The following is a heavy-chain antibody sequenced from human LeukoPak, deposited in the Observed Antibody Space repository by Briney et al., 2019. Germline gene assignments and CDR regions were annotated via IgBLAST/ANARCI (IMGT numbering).Heavy chain of an antibody. Sequence: GGSLRLSCAASGFTFSSYEMNWVRQAPGKGLEWVSYISSSGSTIYYADSVKGRFTISRDNAKNSLYLQMNSLRAEDTAVYYCARDGSYSLLYVWGQGTLVTVSS. V-gene: IGHV3-48*03. CDR1: GFTFSSYE. D-gene: IGHD6-19*01. CDR2: ISSSGSTI. J-gene: IGHJ4*02. CDR3: ARDGSYSLLYV.